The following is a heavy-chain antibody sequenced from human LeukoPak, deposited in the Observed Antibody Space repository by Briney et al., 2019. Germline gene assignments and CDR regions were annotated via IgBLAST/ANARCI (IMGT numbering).Heavy chain of an antibody. Sequence: SVNVSCKASGGTFSSYAISWVRQAPGQGLEWMGGIIPIFGTANYAQKFQGRVTITADESTSTAYMELSSLRSEDTAVYYCARDSGRYCSGGSCYGTTELNYWGQGTLVTVSS. CDR3: ARDSGRYCSGGSCYGTTELNY. V-gene: IGHV1-69*13. J-gene: IGHJ4*02. D-gene: IGHD2-15*01. CDR2: IIPIFGTA. CDR1: GGTFSSYA.